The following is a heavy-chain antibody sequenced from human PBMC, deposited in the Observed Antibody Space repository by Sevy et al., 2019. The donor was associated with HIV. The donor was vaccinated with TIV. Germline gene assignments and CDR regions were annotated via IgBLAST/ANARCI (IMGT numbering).Heavy chain of an antibody. CDR2: INAGNGNT. V-gene: IGHV1-3*01. D-gene: IGHD3-22*01. CDR1: GYTFTSYA. J-gene: IGHJ4*02. Sequence: ASVKVSCKASGYTFTSYAMHWVRQAPGQRLEWMGWINAGNGNTKYSQKFQGRVTITRETSASTAYMELSSLRSEDTAVYYCARGYYDSSGYPILTGWGQGTLVTVSS. CDR3: ARGYYDSSGYPILTG.